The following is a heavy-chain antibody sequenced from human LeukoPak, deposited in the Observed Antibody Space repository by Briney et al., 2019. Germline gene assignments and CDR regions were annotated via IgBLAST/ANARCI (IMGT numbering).Heavy chain of an antibody. Sequence: EWMGGFDPEDGETIYAQKFQGRVTMTEDTSTDTAYMELSSLRSEDTAVYYCATGISGYSDNWGQGTLVTVSS. D-gene: IGHD4-23*01. CDR3: ATGISGYSDN. J-gene: IGHJ4*02. V-gene: IGHV1-24*01. CDR2: FDPEDGET.